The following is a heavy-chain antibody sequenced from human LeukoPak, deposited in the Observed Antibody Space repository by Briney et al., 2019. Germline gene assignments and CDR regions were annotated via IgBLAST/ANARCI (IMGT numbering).Heavy chain of an antibody. CDR1: RGSISNSGYY. D-gene: IGHD3-16*01. CDR3: ARGGSRLTTAGDLDY. CDR2: IYYSGST. Sequence: SETLSLTCTVSRGSISNSGYYWGWIRQPPGKGLEWIGSIYYSGSTYYSPSLKNRVTISVDTPRNQFSLKLTSVTAADTAVYYCARGGSRLTTAGDLDYWGQGALVTVSS. J-gene: IGHJ4*02. V-gene: IGHV4-39*01.